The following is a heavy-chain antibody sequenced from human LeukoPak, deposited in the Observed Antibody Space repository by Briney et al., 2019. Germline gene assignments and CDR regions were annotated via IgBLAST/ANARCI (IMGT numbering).Heavy chain of an antibody. V-gene: IGHV4-38-2*02. J-gene: IGHJ4*02. Sequence: SETLSLTCTVSGYSISSGYYWGWIRPPPGKGLEWIGSIYHSGSTYYNPSLKSRVTISVDTSKNQFSLKLSSVTAADTAVYYRARVGITIFGVDWYYFDYWGQGTLVTVSS. D-gene: IGHD3-3*01. CDR2: IYHSGST. CDR3: ARVGITIFGVDWYYFDY. CDR1: GYSISSGYY.